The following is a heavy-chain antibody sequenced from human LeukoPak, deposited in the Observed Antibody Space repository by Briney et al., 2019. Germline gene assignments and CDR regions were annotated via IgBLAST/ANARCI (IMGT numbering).Heavy chain of an antibody. CDR1: GYTFTSYY. V-gene: IGHV1-46*01. CDR2: INPSGGST. J-gene: IGHJ4*02. Sequence: GSSVKVSCKASGYTFTSYYMHWVRQAPVQGLELMGIINPSGGSTSSAQKFQGRVTMTRDTSTSTVYMELSSLRSEDTAVYYCAALITVAGFDYWGQGTLVTVSS. CDR3: AALITVAGFDY. D-gene: IGHD6-19*01.